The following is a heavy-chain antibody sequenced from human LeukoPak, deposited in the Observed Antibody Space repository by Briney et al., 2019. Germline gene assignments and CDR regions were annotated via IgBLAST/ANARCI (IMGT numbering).Heavy chain of an antibody. CDR1: GFTFGSYW. CDR3: ARGPYKYDSSGAFDI. CDR2: IKQDGSEK. J-gene: IGHJ3*02. D-gene: IGHD3-22*01. Sequence: GGSLRLSCAASGFTFGSYWMSWVRQAPGKGLEWVANIKQDGSEKYYVDSVKGRFTISRDNAKNSLYLQMNSLRAEDTAVYYCARGPYKYDSSGAFDIWGQGTMVTVSS. V-gene: IGHV3-7*01.